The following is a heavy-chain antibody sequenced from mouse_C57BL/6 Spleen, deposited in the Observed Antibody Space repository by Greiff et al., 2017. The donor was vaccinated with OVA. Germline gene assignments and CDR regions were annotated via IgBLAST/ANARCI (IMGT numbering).Heavy chain of an antibody. CDR1: GYTFTSYW. CDR2: IDPSDSET. CDR3: ARFWAGTNYFDY. V-gene: IGHV1-52*01. D-gene: IGHD4-1*01. Sequence: QVQLKQPGAELVRPGSSVKLSCKASGYTFTSYWMHWVKQRPIQGLEWIGNIDPSDSETHYNQKFKDKATLTVDKSSSTAYMQLSSLTSEDSAVDDCARFWAGTNYFDYWGQGTTLTVSS. J-gene: IGHJ2*01.